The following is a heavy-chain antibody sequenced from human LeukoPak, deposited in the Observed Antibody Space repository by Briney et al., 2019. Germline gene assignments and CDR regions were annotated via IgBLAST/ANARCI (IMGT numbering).Heavy chain of an antibody. CDR2: ISASGDST. D-gene: IGHD6-6*01. CDR3: ANDGSSRPFDY. Sequence: GGSLRLSCAASGFTFSRYVMTWVRQAPGKGLEWVSSISASGDSTFHADSVKGRIAISRDNSKNTLYLQMNNLRAEDTALYYCANDGSSRPFDYWGQGTLVTVSS. J-gene: IGHJ4*02. CDR1: GFTFSRYV. V-gene: IGHV3-23*01.